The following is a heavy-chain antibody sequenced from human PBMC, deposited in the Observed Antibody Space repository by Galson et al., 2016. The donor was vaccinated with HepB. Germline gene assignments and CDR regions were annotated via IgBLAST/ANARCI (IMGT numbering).Heavy chain of an antibody. Sequence: SVKVSCKASGYTFIHYYMHWVRQAPGQGLEWVGIINPSGGSTSYAQKVQDRVTMTTDTSTSTVYMELRGLRSEDTAVYYCARDRGSSWYLESDYWGQGTLVTGSS. J-gene: IGHJ4*02. D-gene: IGHD6-13*01. V-gene: IGHV1-46*01. CDR3: ARDRGSSWYLESDY. CDR1: GYTFIHYY. CDR2: INPSGGST.